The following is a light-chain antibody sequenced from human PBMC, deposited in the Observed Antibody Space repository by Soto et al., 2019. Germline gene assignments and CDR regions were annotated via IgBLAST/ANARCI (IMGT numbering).Light chain of an antibody. CDR1: QSISTW. CDR2: KAS. CDR3: QQYNSFSRT. J-gene: IGKJ1*01. Sequence: DIQMTQSPSTLSASVGDRVTITCRASQSISTWVAWYQQTPGTAPNLLIYKASVLESGVPSRFSGSGSGTEFTLTISSLQPDDFATYYCQQYNSFSRTFGQGTKVEIE. V-gene: IGKV1-5*03.